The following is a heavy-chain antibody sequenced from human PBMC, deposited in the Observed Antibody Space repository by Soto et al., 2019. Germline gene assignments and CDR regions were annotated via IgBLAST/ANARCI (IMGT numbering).Heavy chain of an antibody. D-gene: IGHD6-13*01. CDR3: ARAPFLCEKQLIN. CDR2: IYYSGST. J-gene: IGHJ4*02. CDR1: GGSISSGGYY. V-gene: IGHV4-31*03. Sequence: SETLSLTCTVSGGSISSGGYYWSWIRQHPGKGLEWIGYIYYSGSTYYNPSLKSRVTISVDTSKNQFSLKLSSVTAADTAVYYCARAPFLCEKQLINWGQGTLVTVSS.